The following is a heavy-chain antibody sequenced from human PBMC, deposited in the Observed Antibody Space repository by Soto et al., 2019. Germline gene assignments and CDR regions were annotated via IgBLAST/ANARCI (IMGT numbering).Heavy chain of an antibody. CDR2: VYHSGNT. Sequence: SETLSLTCAVSGGSISSGGYSWSWIRQPPGKGLEWIGYVYHSGNTYYNPSLKSRVTISVDRSKNQFSLKLSSVTAADTAVYYCARGGSVGGSGLAYYYYGMDVWGQGTTVTVSS. CDR3: ARGGSVGGSGLAYYYYGMDV. CDR1: GGSISSGGYS. J-gene: IGHJ6*02. D-gene: IGHD3-16*01. V-gene: IGHV4-30-2*01.